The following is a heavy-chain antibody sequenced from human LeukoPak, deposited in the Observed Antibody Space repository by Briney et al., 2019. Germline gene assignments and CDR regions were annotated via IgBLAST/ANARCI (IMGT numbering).Heavy chain of an antibody. V-gene: IGHV3-48*04. CDR3: ARDLSLYCSGGSCYSLNY. CDR2: ISSSGSTV. Sequence: GGSLRLSCAASGFTFSSYWMAWVRQAPGKGLEWDSSISSSGSTVYYADSVKGRFTISRDNAKNSLYLQMNSLRAEDTAVYYCARDLSLYCSGGSCYSLNYWGQGTLVTVSS. J-gene: IGHJ4*02. D-gene: IGHD2-15*01. CDR1: GFTFSSYW.